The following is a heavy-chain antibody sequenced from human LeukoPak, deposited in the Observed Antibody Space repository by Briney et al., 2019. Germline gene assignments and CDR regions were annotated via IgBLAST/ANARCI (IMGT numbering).Heavy chain of an antibody. V-gene: IGHV3-21*04. CDR3: AKDLFSGNDY. CDR1: GFTFSSYS. D-gene: IGHD1-26*01. J-gene: IGHJ4*02. CDR2: ISSSSSYI. Sequence: PGGSLRLSCAASGFTFSSYSMNWVRQAPGKGLEWVSSISSSSSYIYYADSVKGRSTISRDNSKNTLYLQMNSLRAEDTAVYYCAKDLFSGNDYWGQGTLVTVSS.